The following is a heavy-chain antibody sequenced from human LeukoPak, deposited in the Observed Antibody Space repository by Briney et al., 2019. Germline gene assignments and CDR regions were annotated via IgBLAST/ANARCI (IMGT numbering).Heavy chain of an antibody. J-gene: IGHJ5*02. CDR1: GGPISSSSYY. D-gene: IGHD2-15*01. CDR2: IYHSGST. CDR3: ARDLIGYCSGGSCYLNWFDP. Sequence: SETLSLTCTVSGGPISSSSYYWGWIRQPPGKGLEWTGSIYHSGSTYYNPSLKSRVTISVDTSKNQFSLKLSSVTAADTAVYYCARDLIGYCSGGSCYLNWFDPWGQGTLVTVSS. V-gene: IGHV4-39*07.